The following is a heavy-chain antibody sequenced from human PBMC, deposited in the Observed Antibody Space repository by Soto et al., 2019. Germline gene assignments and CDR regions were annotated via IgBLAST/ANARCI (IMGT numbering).Heavy chain of an antibody. J-gene: IGHJ3*02. CDR3: AKDRYSSGDDAFDM. CDR2: ISGGGGTT. D-gene: IGHD6-19*01. V-gene: IGHV3-23*01. Sequence: ASVKVSCTASGFTFNKYAMSWVRQAPGKGLEWVSVISGGGGTTYYADSVKGRFTISRDNSKNTLYLQMNSLRAEDTAVFFCAKDRYSSGDDAFDMWGQGTMVTVSS. CDR1: GFTFNKYA.